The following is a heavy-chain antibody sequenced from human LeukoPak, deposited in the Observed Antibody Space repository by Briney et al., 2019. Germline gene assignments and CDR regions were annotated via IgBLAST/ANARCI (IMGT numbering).Heavy chain of an antibody. CDR2: INPNSGGT. J-gene: IGHJ4*02. Sequence: ASVKVSCKTSGYSFTDYYMHWVRQAPGQGLEWMGWINPNSGGTNYAQKFQGRVTMTRDTSISTAYMELSRLRSDDTAVYYCARGLSPTRRESDYWGQGTLVTVSS. D-gene: IGHD3-10*01. CDR3: ARGLSPTRRESDY. V-gene: IGHV1-2*02. CDR1: GYSFTDYY.